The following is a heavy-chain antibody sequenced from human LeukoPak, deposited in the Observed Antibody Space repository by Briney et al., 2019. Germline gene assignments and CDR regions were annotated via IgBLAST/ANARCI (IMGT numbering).Heavy chain of an antibody. CDR3: ARLDSSGYREDY. D-gene: IGHD3-22*01. V-gene: IGHV4-59*08. CDR1: GGSISSSF. Sequence: PSESPSHTCTEPGGSISSSFWSWIRQPPGKGLEWIGYIYYSGSTNYNPSLKIRVTISVDTSKNHFHLKLSSVNAADTSVYYCARLDSSGYREDYWGQGTLVTVSS. CDR2: IYYSGST. J-gene: IGHJ4*02.